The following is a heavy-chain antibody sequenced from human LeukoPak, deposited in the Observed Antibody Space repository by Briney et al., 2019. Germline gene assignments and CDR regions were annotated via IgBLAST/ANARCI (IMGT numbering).Heavy chain of an antibody. CDR1: GFTFSSYW. V-gene: IGHV3-7*01. CDR2: IKQDGNEK. CDR3: ARDRDDSGGYFDY. J-gene: IGHJ4*02. Sequence: GGSLRLSCVASGFTFSSYWMSWVRQAPGEGLEWVANIKQDGNEKYYVDSVKGRFTISRDNAKNSLYLQMNSLRAEDTAVYYCARDRDDSGGYFDYWGRGTLVTVSS. D-gene: IGHD1-1*01.